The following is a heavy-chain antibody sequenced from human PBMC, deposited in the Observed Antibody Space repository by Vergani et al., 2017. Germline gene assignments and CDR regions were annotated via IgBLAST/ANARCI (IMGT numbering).Heavy chain of an antibody. J-gene: IGHJ3*02. V-gene: IGHV3-30*02. D-gene: IGHD4-17*01. CDR1: GFSFSSFG. CDR2: IHSDTIQK. CDR3: AKEGYGDYFVHAFDI. Sequence: QVQLVESGGGVVQPGRSLRLSCAASGFSFSSFGFHWVRQAPGKGLEWVAFIHSDTIQKFYVDSVEGRFTISRDNFKNTLYLQMNSLRAEDTAVYYCAKEGYGDYFVHAFDIWGQGTMVTVSS.